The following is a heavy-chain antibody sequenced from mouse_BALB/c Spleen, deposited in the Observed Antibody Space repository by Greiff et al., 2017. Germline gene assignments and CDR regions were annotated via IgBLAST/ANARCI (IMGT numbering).Heavy chain of an antibody. J-gene: IGHJ4*01. CDR1: GFTFSSYG. V-gene: IGHV5-6-3*01. CDR2: INSNGGST. CDR3: ARDLKGRGAMDY. Sequence: DVKLVESGGGLVQPGGSLKLSCAASGFTFSSYGMSWVRQTPDKRLELVATINSNGGSTYYPDSVKGRFTISRDNAKNTLYLQMSSLKSEDTAMYYCARDLKGRGAMDYWGQGTSVTVSS. D-gene: IGHD3-3*01.